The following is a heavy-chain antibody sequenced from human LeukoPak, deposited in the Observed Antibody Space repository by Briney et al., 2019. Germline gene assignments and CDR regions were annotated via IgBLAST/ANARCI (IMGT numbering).Heavy chain of an antibody. D-gene: IGHD6-13*01. V-gene: IGHV5-51*01. Sequence: GESLKISCKGSGYSFTNYWIGWVRQMPGKGLEWMGIIYPRDSDTRYSPSFQGQVTISADKSIDTAYLQWSSLKASDTAIYYCARTQDRIAARSWGQGTLVTVSP. CDR2: IYPRDSDT. J-gene: IGHJ4*02. CDR3: ARTQDRIAARS. CDR1: GYSFTNYW.